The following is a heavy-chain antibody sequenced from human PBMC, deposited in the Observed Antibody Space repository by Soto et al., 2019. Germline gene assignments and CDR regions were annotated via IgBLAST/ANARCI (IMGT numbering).Heavy chain of an antibody. J-gene: IGHJ4*02. CDR3: AAHSGYDFWAGYYFDY. V-gene: IGHV1-18*01. CDR1: GYTFTSYG. D-gene: IGHD5-12*01. Sequence: ASVKVSCKASGYTFTSYGISWVRQAPGQGLEWMGWISAYNGNKNYAQKLQGRVTMTTDTSTSTAYMELRSLRSDDTAVYYCAAHSGYDFWAGYYFDYWGQGTLVTVSS. CDR2: ISAYNGNK.